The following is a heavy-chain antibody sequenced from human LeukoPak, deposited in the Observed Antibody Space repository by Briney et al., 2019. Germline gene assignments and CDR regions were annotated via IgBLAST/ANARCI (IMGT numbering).Heavy chain of an antibody. CDR1: GFTFSSYE. V-gene: IGHV3-48*03. J-gene: IGHJ3*02. D-gene: IGHD3-22*01. CDR3: ASYYYDSSGYWVHAFDI. CDR2: ISSSGRTI. Sequence: EGSLRLSCAVSGFTFSSYEMNWVRQAPGKGLEWVSYISSSGRTIYNADSVKGRFTISRDNAKNSLYLQMNSLRAEDTAVYYCASYYYDSSGYWVHAFDIWGQGTMVTVSS.